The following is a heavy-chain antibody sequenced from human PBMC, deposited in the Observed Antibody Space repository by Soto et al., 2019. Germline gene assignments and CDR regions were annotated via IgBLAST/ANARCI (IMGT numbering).Heavy chain of an antibody. J-gene: IGHJ6*02. CDR3: ATLREYQLLSYYYYGMDV. CDR2: ISAYNGNT. V-gene: IGHV1-18*01. CDR1: GYTFTSYG. Sequence: GASVKVSCKASGYTFTSYGISWVRQAPGQGLEWMGWISAYNGNTNYAQKLQGRVTMTTDTSTSTAYMELRSLRSDDTAVYYCATLREYQLLSYYYYGMDVWGQGTTVTVSS. D-gene: IGHD2-2*01.